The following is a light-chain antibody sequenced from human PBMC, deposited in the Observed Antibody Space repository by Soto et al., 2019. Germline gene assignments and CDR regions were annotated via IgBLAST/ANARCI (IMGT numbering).Light chain of an antibody. CDR2: LKRDGSH. V-gene: IGLV4-69*01. CDR1: SGHSTYA. CDR3: QTWDTGIQV. J-gene: IGLJ2*01. Sequence: QPVLTQSPSASASLGASVKLTCILSSGHSTYAIAWHQQRAERGPRFLMKLKRDGSHNKGDGIPDRFSGSSSGAERYLTIASLQSDDEADYYCQTWDTGIQVFGGGTKLTVL.